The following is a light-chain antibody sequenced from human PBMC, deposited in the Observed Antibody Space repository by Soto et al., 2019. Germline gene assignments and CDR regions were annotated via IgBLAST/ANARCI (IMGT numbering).Light chain of an antibody. CDR1: ISDVGGYNY. CDR3: SSYGGRHNYV. J-gene: IGLJ1*01. V-gene: IGLV2-8*01. CDR2: EVN. Sequence: QYALTQPPSASGSPGQSVTISCTGTISDVGGYNYVSWYQQYPGKAPKLMIYEVNKRPSGVPDRFSGSKSGNTASLTVSGLQAEDEADYYCSSYGGRHNYVFRTGTKVTVL.